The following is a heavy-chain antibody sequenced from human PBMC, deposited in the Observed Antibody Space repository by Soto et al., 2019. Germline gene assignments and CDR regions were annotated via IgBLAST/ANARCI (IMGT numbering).Heavy chain of an antibody. CDR2: ISYDGSNK. J-gene: IGHJ4*02. D-gene: IGHD3-10*01. Sequence: QVQLVESGGGVVQPGRSLRLSCAASGFTFSSYAMHWVRQAPGKGLEWVAVISYDGSNKYYADSVKGRFTISRDNSKNTLYLQMNSLRAEDTAVYYFARDPMGRYDGSGSYYFDYWGQGTLVTVSS. CDR3: ARDPMGRYDGSGSYYFDY. V-gene: IGHV3-30-3*01. CDR1: GFTFSSYA.